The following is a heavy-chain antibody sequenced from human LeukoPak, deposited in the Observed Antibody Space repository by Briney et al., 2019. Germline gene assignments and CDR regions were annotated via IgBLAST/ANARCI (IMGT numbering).Heavy chain of an antibody. J-gene: IGHJ4*02. CDR3: ARTYYYDSSGYYPRFDY. CDR2: IIPIFGTA. D-gene: IGHD3-22*01. V-gene: IGHV1-69*13. CDR1: GGTFSSYA. Sequence: SVKVSCKASGGTFSSYAISWVRQAPGQGLEWMGGIIPIFGTANYAQKFQGRVTITADESTSTAYMELSSLRSADTAVYYCARTYYYDSSGYYPRFDYWGQGTLVTVSS.